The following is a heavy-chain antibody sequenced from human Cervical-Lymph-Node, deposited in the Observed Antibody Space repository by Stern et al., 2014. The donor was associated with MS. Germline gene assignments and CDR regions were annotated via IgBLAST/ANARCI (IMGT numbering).Heavy chain of an antibody. CDR2: ISAYNGNT. J-gene: IGHJ4*02. CDR3: ARAAGILDF. D-gene: IGHD1-1*01. CDR1: GYTFTSYG. V-gene: IGHV1-18*01. Sequence: DQLVESGNEVKKPGASVKVSCEASGYTFTSYGISWVRQAPGQRLEWMGWISAYNGNTNYEHKFQDRVTMTTDTSTSTVYMELRNLRSDDAALYYCARAAGILDFWGQGTLVTVSS.